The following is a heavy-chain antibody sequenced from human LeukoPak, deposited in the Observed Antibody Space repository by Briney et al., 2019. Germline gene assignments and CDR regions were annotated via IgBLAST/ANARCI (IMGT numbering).Heavy chain of an antibody. CDR3: ATGYYYDSSGFFDY. V-gene: IGHV4-59*01. Sequence: SETLSLTCNVSGGSIGSYYWSWIRQPPGKGLEWIGYIYYSGSTNYNPSLKSRVTISVDTSKSQFSLNLSSVTAADTAVYYCATGYYYDSSGFFDYWGQGTLVTVSS. J-gene: IGHJ4*02. D-gene: IGHD3-22*01. CDR2: IYYSGST. CDR1: GGSIGSYY.